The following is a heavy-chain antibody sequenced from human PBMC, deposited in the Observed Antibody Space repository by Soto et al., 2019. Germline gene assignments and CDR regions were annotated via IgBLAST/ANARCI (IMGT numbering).Heavy chain of an antibody. D-gene: IGHD6-6*01. V-gene: IGHV3-48*03. CDR2: ISSSGSTI. CDR3: ASDARSSSIAFDI. Sequence: EVQLVESGGGLVQPGGSLRLSCVASEFTFSSYEMNWVRQAPGKGLEWVSYISSSGSTIYYADSVKGRFTISRDNAKNSLYLQMNSLRAEDTAVYYCASDARSSSIAFDIWGQGTMVTVSS. J-gene: IGHJ3*02. CDR1: EFTFSSYE.